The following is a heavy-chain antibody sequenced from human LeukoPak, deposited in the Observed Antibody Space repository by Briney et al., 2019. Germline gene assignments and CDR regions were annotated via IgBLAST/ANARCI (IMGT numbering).Heavy chain of an antibody. Sequence: SETLSLTCTVSGGSISSYYWSWIRQPPGKGLEWIGYISYSGSTNYNPSLKSRVTISVDTSKNQFSLKLSSVTAADTAVYYCARHRDYGDYERDFDYWGQGTLVTVSS. J-gene: IGHJ4*02. CDR2: ISYSGST. CDR1: GGSISSYY. V-gene: IGHV4-59*08. CDR3: ARHRDYGDYERDFDY. D-gene: IGHD4-17*01.